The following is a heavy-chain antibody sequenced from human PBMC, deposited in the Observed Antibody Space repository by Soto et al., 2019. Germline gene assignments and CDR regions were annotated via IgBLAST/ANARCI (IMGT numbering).Heavy chain of an antibody. J-gene: IGHJ5*02. CDR1: GYTFTSYG. CDR2: ISAYNGNT. CDR3: ARIPRRIAAAHNGFDP. D-gene: IGHD6-13*01. V-gene: IGHV1-18*04. Sequence: ASVKVSCKASGYTFTSYGISWVRQAPGQGLEWMGWISAYNGNTNYAQKLQGRVTMTTDTSTSTAYMELRSLRSDDTAVYYCARIPRRIAAAHNGFDPWGQGTLVTVSS.